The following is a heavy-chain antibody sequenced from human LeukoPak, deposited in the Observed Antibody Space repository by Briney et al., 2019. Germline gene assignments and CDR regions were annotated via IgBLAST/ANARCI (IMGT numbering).Heavy chain of an antibody. Sequence: SGGSLRLSCVASGFAFSNHNMDWVRQAPGKGLEWVSYISGSGDAIFYADSVRGRFTISRDNAKNSVYLQMNSLRAEDTAVYYCARRRGTAQAFDYWGQGTLVTVSS. V-gene: IGHV3-48*01. CDR3: ARRRGTAQAFDY. CDR1: GFAFSNHN. CDR2: ISGSGDAI. D-gene: IGHD6-13*01. J-gene: IGHJ4*02.